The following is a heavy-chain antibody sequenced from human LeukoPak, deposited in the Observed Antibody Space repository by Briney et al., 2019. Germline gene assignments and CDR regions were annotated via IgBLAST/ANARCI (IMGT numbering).Heavy chain of an antibody. CDR3: AREGSYTDLRGLTFDI. V-gene: IGHV3-23*01. Sequence: GGSLRLSCAASGFTFSTYATNWVRQAPGKGLEWVSAFSGSDRTTYYADSVVGRFTISRDNSKNTLYLQMDSLRAEDTAVYYCAREGSYTDLRGLTFDIWGQGTTVTVSS. CDR1: GFTFSTYA. D-gene: IGHD4-17*01. CDR2: FSGSDRTT. J-gene: IGHJ3*02.